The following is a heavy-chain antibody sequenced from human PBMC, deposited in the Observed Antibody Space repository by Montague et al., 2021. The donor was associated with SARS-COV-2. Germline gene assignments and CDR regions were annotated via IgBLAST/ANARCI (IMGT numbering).Heavy chain of an antibody. CDR2: TYYRSEWYS. D-gene: IGHD2-15*01. CDR3: ARAERGSCGDGNCYQYFFNY. CDR1: GDSVSTNSGP. Sequence: CAISGDSVSTNSGPWNWVRLSPSRGLEWLGRTYYRSEWYSDFSVSVKSRISINTDTSKNQFSLQLNSVTPEDTAVYYCARAERGSCGDGNCYQYFFNYWGQGTLVTVSS. J-gene: IGHJ4*02. V-gene: IGHV6-1*01.